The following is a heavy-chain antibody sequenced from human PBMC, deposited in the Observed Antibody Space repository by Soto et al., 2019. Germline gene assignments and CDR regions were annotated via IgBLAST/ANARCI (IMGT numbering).Heavy chain of an antibody. J-gene: IGHJ6*03. CDR2: ITGSSNYI. D-gene: IGHD3-16*02. CDR1: GFTFSRYS. Sequence: GGSLRLSCAASGFTFSRYSMNWVRQAPGKGLEWVSSITGSSNYIYYAGSVKGRFTISRDNAKNSLYLQMNSLRAEDTAVYYCARGTLGEVLVGYYYYMDVWGKGTTVTVSS. V-gene: IGHV3-21*01. CDR3: ARGTLGEVLVGYYYYMDV.